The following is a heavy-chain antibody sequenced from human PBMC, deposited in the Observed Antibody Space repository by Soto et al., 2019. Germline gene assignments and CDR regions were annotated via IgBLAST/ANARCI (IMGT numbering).Heavy chain of an antibody. CDR3: AKDLEPVYYYYYGMDV. CDR2: ISYDGSNK. CDR1: GFTFSSYG. V-gene: IGHV3-30*18. Sequence: TGGSLRLSCAASGFTFSSYGMHWVRQAPGKGLEWVAVISYDGSNKYYADSVKGRFTISRDNSKNTLYLQMNSLRAEDTAVYYCAKDLEPVYYYYYGMDVWGQGTTVTVSS. J-gene: IGHJ6*02. D-gene: IGHD1-1*01.